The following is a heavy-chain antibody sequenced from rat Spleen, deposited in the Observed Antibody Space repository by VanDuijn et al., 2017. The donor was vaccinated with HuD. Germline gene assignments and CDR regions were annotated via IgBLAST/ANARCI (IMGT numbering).Heavy chain of an antibody. V-gene: IGHV5S23*01. J-gene: IGHJ4*01. CDR2: ISTGGGNT. CDR1: GFTFSDYA. CDR3: ARLKFYYDGSYYYVMDA. D-gene: IGHD1-12*02. Sequence: EVQLVESGGGLVQPGRSLKLSCAASGFTFSDYAMAWVRQAPKKGLEWVASISTGGGNTYSRDSVKGRFTISRDNAKSTLYLQLDSLRSEDTATYYCARLKFYYDGSYYYVMDALGQGASVTVSS.